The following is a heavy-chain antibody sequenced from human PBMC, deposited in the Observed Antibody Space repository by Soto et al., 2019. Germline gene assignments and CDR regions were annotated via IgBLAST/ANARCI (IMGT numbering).Heavy chain of an antibody. CDR2: ISSSSSYT. CDR3: ARVDGDGYNSYYFDY. D-gene: IGHD5-12*01. Sequence: QVQLVESGGGLVKPGGSLRLSCAASGFTFSYYYMSWILQAPGKGLEWVSYISSSSSYTNYADSVKGRFTISRDNAKNSLYLQMNSLRAEDTAVYYCARVDGDGYNSYYFDYWGQGTLVTVSS. V-gene: IGHV3-11*06. CDR1: GFTFSYYY. J-gene: IGHJ4*02.